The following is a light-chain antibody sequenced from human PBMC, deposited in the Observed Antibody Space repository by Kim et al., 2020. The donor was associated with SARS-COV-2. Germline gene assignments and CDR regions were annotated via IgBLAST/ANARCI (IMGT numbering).Light chain of an antibody. Sequence: EIVMTQSAATLSVSPGERATLSCRASQSITSDLAWYQHKPGQATRLLMYDTSTRATGIPARFSGSGSGTEFTLTISSLQSEDFAVYYCHVYNRWPLTFGRETKVDIK. V-gene: IGKV3-15*01. CDR2: DTS. J-gene: IGKJ4*01. CDR3: HVYNRWPLT. CDR1: QSITSD.